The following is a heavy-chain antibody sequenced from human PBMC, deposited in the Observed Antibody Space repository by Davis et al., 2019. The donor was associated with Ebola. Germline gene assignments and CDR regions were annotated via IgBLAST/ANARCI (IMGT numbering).Heavy chain of an antibody. Sequence: ASVKVSCKASGYTFTSYAMHWVRQAPGQRLEWMGWINAGNGNTKYSQKFQGRVTITADESTSTAYMELSSLRSEDTAVYYCAKETYYYDSRRYSHYYGMDVWGQGTTVTVSS. V-gene: IGHV1-3*01. CDR3: AKETYYYDSRRYSHYYGMDV. CDR2: INAGNGNT. CDR1: GYTFTSYA. D-gene: IGHD3-22*01. J-gene: IGHJ6*02.